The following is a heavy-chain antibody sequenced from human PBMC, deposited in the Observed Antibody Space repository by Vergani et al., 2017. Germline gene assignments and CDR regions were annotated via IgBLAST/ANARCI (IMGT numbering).Heavy chain of an antibody. V-gene: IGHV3-33*08. J-gene: IGHJ6*03. CDR3: ARNDYMDV. Sequence: VQLVESGGGLVQPGRSLRLSCAASGFTFDDYAMHWVRQAPGKGLEWVAVIWYDGSNKYYADSVKGRFTISRDNSKNTLYLQMNSLRAEDTAVYYCARNDYMDVWGKGTTVTVSS. CDR1: GFTFDDYA. CDR2: IWYDGSNK.